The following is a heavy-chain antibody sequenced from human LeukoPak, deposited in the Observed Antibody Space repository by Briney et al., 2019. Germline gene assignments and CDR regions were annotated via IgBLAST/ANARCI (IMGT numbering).Heavy chain of an antibody. CDR1: GFTFSSYW. J-gene: IGHJ4*02. D-gene: IGHD2-2*01. CDR3: ARSHTTGYCSSTSCPHLDY. CDR2: IWSDGSNK. V-gene: IGHV3-33*08. Sequence: GGSLRLSCAASGFTFSSYWMHWVRQAPGKGLEWVALIWSDGSNKYYADSVKGRFTISRDNSKNTLYLQMNSLRVEDTAMYYCARSHTTGYCSSTSCPHLDYWGQGTLVTVSS.